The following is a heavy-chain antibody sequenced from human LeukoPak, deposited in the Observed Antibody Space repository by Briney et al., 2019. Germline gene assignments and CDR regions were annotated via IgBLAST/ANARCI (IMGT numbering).Heavy chain of an antibody. CDR3: ARDREDSYASAPDY. J-gene: IGHJ4*02. V-gene: IGHV1-2*02. CDR1: GYTFTGYY. Sequence: ASVKVSCKASGYTFTGYYMHWVRQAPGQGLEWMGWINPNSGGTSYAPKLQGRVTMTRDTSISTAYMELSRLRSDDTAMYYCARDREDSYASAPDYWGQGTLVTVSS. CDR2: INPNSGGT. D-gene: IGHD3-10*01.